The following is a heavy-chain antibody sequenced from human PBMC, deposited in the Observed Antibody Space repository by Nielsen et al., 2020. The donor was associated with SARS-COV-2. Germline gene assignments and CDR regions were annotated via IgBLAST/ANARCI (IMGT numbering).Heavy chain of an antibody. J-gene: IGHJ2*01. CDR1: GFTFSSYG. V-gene: IGHV3-30*18. CDR2: ISYDGSNK. Sequence: GESLKISCAASGFTFSSYGMHWVRQAPGKGLEWVAVISYDGSNKYYADSVKGRFTISRDNSKNTLYLQMNSLRAEDTVVYYCAKESTVGATTGWYFDLWGRGTLVTVSS. D-gene: IGHD1-26*01. CDR3: AKESTVGATTGWYFDL.